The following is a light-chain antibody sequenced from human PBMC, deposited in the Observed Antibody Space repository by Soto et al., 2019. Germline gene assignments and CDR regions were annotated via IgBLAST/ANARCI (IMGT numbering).Light chain of an antibody. V-gene: IGKV3-11*01. CDR2: DAS. Sequence: EIVVTQSPATLSLSPGERATLSCRASQSISTYLAWYQQKPGQAPRLLIYDASNRATGIPARFSGSGSGTDLTLTTSSLEPEDFQVYYCQQRSTLPLTFGGGTKVEIK. CDR3: QQRSTLPLT. CDR1: QSISTY. J-gene: IGKJ4*01.